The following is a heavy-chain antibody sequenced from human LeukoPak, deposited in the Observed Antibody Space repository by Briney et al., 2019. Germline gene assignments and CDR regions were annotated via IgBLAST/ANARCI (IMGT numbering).Heavy chain of an antibody. CDR3: ARDATKGSSGWYPY. V-gene: IGHV3-21*01. Sequence: GGSLRLSCAASGFTFSSYSMNWVRQAPGKGLEWVSSISSSSSYIYYADSVKGRFTISRDNAKNSLYLQMNSLRAEDTAVYYCARDATKGSSGWYPYWGQGTLVTVSS. CDR2: ISSSSSYI. CDR1: GFTFSSYS. J-gene: IGHJ4*02. D-gene: IGHD6-19*01.